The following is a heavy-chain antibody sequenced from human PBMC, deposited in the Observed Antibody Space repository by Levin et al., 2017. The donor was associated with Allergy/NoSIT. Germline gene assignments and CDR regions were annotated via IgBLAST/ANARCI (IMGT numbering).Heavy chain of an antibody. CDR1: GFTFSSYS. D-gene: IGHD5/OR15-5a*01. CDR3: ARDMYTTGWAYYYAMDV. Sequence: GESRKISCVASGFTFSSYSMNWVRQAPGKGLEWISYIDSATTAIYYADSVKGRFTISRDNAQNSLYLQMNSLRDEDMAVYYCARDMYTTGWAYYYAMDVWGQGTSVTVSS. CDR2: IDSATTAI. V-gene: IGHV3-48*02. J-gene: IGHJ6*02.